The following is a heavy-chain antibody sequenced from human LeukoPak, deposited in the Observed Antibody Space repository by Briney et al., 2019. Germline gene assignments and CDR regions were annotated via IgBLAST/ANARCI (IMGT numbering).Heavy chain of an antibody. J-gene: IGHJ1*01. Sequence: GGSLRLSCAASGFTFSSYGMHWVRQAPGKGLEWVAVISYDGSNKYYADSVKGRFTVSRDNSKNTLYLQMNSLRAEDTAVYYCANNVDTAMVPQHWGQGTLVTVSS. V-gene: IGHV3-30*18. CDR3: ANNVDTAMVPQH. D-gene: IGHD5-18*01. CDR2: ISYDGSNK. CDR1: GFTFSSYG.